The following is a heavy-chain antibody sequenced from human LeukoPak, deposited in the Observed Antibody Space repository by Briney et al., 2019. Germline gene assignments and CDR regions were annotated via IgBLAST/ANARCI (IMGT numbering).Heavy chain of an antibody. J-gene: IGHJ2*01. CDR1: GGSFSGYY. CDR2: INHSGST. Sequence: SETLSLTCAVYGGSFSGYYLSWIRQPPGKGLEWIGEINHSGSTNYIPSLKSRVTISVDTPKNQFSLKLSSVTAADTAVYYCARNKSGYSSRPWYFDLWGRGTLVTVSS. V-gene: IGHV4-34*01. CDR3: ARNKSGYSSRPWYFDL. D-gene: IGHD6-13*01.